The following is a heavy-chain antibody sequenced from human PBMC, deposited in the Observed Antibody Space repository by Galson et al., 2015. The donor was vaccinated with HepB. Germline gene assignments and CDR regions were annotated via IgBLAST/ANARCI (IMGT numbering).Heavy chain of an antibody. CDR3: AKDLDSSAYFYFGDY. CDR2: IGGSGGNT. CDR1: GFTFTNYA. V-gene: IGHV3-23*01. J-gene: IGHJ4*02. D-gene: IGHD3-22*01. Sequence: CAGSGFTFTNYAMSWVRQAPGKGLEWVSSIGGSGGNTFYANSVKGRFTISRDNSKNTLYLQMNSLRAEDTAIYYCAKDLDSSAYFYFGDYWGQGTLVTVSS.